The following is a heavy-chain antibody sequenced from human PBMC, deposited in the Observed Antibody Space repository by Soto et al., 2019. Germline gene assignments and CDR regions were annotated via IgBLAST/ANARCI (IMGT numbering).Heavy chain of an antibody. CDR2: IMPLLDTT. CDR3: AAEARYGDLIFDS. V-gene: IGHV1-69*08. J-gene: IGHJ4*01. CDR1: GVTFSSNT. D-gene: IGHD4-17*01. Sequence: ASVKVSCKASGVTFSSNTVSWVRQTPGQGLEWMGRIMPLLDTTNYAQEFQGRIRITADKFTSTSYLELYSLRSEDSALYYCAAEARYGDLIFDSWG.